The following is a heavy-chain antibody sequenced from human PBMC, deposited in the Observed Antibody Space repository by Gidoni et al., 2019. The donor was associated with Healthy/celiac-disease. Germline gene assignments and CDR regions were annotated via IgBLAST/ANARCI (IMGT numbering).Heavy chain of an antibody. CDR2: IKQDGSEK. Sequence: EVQLVESGGGLVQPGGSLSPDCAASGFTLSSYWMSWGRQAPGKGLEWVANIKQDGSEKYYVDSVKGRFTISSDNAKNSLYLQMNSLRAEDTAVYYCARDEPTYWYFDLWGRGTLVTVSS. CDR3: ARDEPTYWYFDL. J-gene: IGHJ2*01. V-gene: IGHV3-7*01. CDR1: GFTLSSYW.